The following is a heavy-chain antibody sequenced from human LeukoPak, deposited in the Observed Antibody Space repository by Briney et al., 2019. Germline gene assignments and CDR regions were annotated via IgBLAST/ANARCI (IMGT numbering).Heavy chain of an antibody. CDR2: ISAYNGNT. D-gene: IGHD2-2*02. CDR3: ATAGGIVVVPAAIDGGFDY. Sequence: ASVKVSCKASGYTFTSNGISWVRQAPGQGLEWMGWISAYNGNTNYAQKLQGRVTMTTDTSTSTAYMELRSLRSDDTAVYYCATAGGIVVVPAAIDGGFDYWGQGTLVTVSS. J-gene: IGHJ4*02. V-gene: IGHV1-18*01. CDR1: GYTFTSNG.